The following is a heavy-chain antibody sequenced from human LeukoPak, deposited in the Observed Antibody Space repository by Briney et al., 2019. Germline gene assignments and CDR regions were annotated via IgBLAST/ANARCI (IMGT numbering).Heavy chain of an antibody. D-gene: IGHD2-2*01. Sequence: ASVKVSFKASGYTFTGYYMHWVRQAPGQGLEWMGWINPNSGGINYAQKFQGRVTMTRDTSISTAYMELSRLRSDDTAVYYCARGYCSSTSCYDWADYWGQGTLVTVSS. CDR2: INPNSGGI. J-gene: IGHJ4*02. CDR1: GYTFTGYY. CDR3: ARGYCSSTSCYDWADY. V-gene: IGHV1-2*02.